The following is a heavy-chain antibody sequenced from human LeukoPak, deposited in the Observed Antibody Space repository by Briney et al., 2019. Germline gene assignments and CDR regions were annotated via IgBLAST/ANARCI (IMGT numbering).Heavy chain of an antibody. V-gene: IGHV3-74*01. D-gene: IGHD4-23*01. CDR2: IASDGSST. CDR1: GFTFSNYA. Sequence: GGSLRLSCAASGFTFSNYAMRWVRQAPGKGLVWVSRIASDGSSTAYADSVKGRFSISRDNAKNTLYLQMNSLRVEDTAVYYCARGRPHGNDYWGQGTLVTVSS. J-gene: IGHJ4*02. CDR3: ARGRPHGNDY.